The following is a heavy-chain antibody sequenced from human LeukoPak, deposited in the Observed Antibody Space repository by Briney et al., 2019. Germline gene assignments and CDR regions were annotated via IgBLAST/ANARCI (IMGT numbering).Heavy chain of an antibody. D-gene: IGHD1-26*01. CDR3: ARAVGATRPVDY. V-gene: IGHV4-59*01. J-gene: IGHJ4*02. CDR2: IYYSGST. CDR1: GGSISSYY. Sequence: SETLSLTCTVSGGSISSYYRSWIRQPPGKGLEWIGYIYYSGSTNYNPSLKSRVTISVDTSKNQFSLKLSSVTAADTAVYYCARAVGATRPVDYWGQGTLVTVSS.